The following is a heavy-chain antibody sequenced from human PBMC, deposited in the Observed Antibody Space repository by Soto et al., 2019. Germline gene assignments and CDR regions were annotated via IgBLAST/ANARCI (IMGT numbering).Heavy chain of an antibody. V-gene: IGHV1-3*05. CDR1: GYTFTSYA. D-gene: IGHD3-22*01. J-gene: IGHJ4*02. Sequence: QVQLVQSGAEEKKPGASVKVSCKASGYTFTSYAMHWVRQAPGQRLEWMGWINAGNGNTKYSPKFKDRVTITGDTSASTAYMELSSLRSEDTAVYYCAGRSGYYLIDDCWGQGTLVTVSS. CDR3: AGRSGYYLIDDC. CDR2: INAGNGNT.